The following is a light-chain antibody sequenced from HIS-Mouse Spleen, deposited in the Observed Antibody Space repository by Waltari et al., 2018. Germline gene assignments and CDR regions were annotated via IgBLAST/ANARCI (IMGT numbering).Light chain of an antibody. J-gene: IGLJ3*02. CDR2: EGS. CDR3: CSYAGSSTWV. CDR1: SSDVGRYNR. Sequence: QSALTQPASVSGPPGQSIPIPRTGTSSDVGRYNRVPWYQQHPGKAPKLMIYEGSKRPSGVSNRFSGSKSGNTASLTISGLQAEDEADYYCCSYAGSSTWVFGGGTKLTVL. V-gene: IGLV2-23*01.